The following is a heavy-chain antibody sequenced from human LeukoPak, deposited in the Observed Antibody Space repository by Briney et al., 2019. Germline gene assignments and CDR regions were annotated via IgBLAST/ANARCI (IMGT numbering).Heavy chain of an antibody. V-gene: IGHV4-34*01. D-gene: IGHD5-18*01. Sequence: PSETLSLTCAVYGGSFSGYYWNWIRQPPGKGLEWIGEIHHSGSTTYNPSLKSRVTISLDTSKNQFSLNLSSVTAADTAVYYYARRYRVYSYDRVDWFDPWGQGTLVTVSS. CDR1: GGSFSGYY. CDR2: IHHSGST. J-gene: IGHJ5*02. CDR3: ARRYRVYSYDRVDWFDP.